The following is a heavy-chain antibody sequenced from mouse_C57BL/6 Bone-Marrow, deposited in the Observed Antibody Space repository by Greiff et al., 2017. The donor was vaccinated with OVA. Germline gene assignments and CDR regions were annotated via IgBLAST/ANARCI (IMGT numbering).Heavy chain of an antibody. CDR3: ARRGVTTVVATNAMDY. V-gene: IGHV1-82*01. D-gene: IGHD1-1*01. J-gene: IGHJ4*01. CDR2: IYPGDGDT. CDR1: GYAFSSSW. Sequence: VQLQQSGPELVKPGASVKISCKASGYAFSSSWMNWVKQRPGKGLEWIGRIYPGDGDTNYNGKFKGKATLTADKSSSTAYMQLSSLTSEDSAVYFCARRGVTTVVATNAMDYWGQGTSVTVSS.